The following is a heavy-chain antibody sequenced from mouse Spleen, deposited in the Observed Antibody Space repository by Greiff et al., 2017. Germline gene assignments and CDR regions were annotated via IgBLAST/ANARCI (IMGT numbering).Heavy chain of an antibody. CDR1: GYSITSGYY. J-gene: IGHJ1*01. CDR3: ASTATGYFDV. CDR2: ISYDGSN. Sequence: VQLVESGPGLVKPSQSLSLTCSVTGYSITSGYYWNWIRQFPGNNLEWMGYISYDGSNNYNPSLKNRISITRDTSKNQFFLKLNSVTTEDTATYYCASTATGYFDVWGAGTTVTFSS. D-gene: IGHD1-2*01. V-gene: IGHV3-6*02.